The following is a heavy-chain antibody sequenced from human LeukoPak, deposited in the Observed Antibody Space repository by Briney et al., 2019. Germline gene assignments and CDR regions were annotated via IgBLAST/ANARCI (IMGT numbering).Heavy chain of an antibody. J-gene: IGHJ5*02. Sequence: GGSLRLSCTASGFTFGDYAMSWVRQAPGKGLEWVTFIRSKAYGGTTEYAASVKGRFTISRDDSKSIAYLQMNSLKTEDTAVYYCVRTHYYDTSGSNWFDPWGQGTLVTVPS. D-gene: IGHD3-22*01. CDR1: GFTFGDYA. CDR3: VRTHYYDTSGSNWFDP. CDR2: IRSKAYGGTT. V-gene: IGHV3-49*04.